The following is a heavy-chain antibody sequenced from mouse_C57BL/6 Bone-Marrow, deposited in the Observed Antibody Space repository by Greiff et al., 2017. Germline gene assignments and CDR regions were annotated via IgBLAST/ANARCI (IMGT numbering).Heavy chain of an antibody. J-gene: IGHJ3*01. D-gene: IGHD3-2*02. CDR3: ARRGAQATVAY. CDR1: GYTFTSYW. Sequence: QVQLQQPGAELVRPGTSVKLSCKASGYTFTSYWMHWVKQRPGQGLEWIGVIDPSDSYTNYNQKFKGKATLTVDTSSSTAYMQLSSLTSDDSAVYYCARRGAQATVAYWGQGTLVTVAA. V-gene: IGHV1-59*01. CDR2: IDPSDSYT.